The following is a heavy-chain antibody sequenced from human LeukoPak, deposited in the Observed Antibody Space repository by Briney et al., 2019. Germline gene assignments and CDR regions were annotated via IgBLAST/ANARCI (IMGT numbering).Heavy chain of an antibody. J-gene: IGHJ4*02. CDR2: INPSGGST. D-gene: IGHD6-13*01. CDR1: GYTFTSYG. Sequence: EASVKVSCKASGYTFTSYGLSWVRQAPGQGLEWMGIINPSGGSTSYAQKFQGRVTMTRDTSTSTVYMELSSLRSEDTAVYYCARGQRSEDSSSWYFDYWGQGTLVTVSS. CDR3: ARGQRSEDSSSWYFDY. V-gene: IGHV1-46*01.